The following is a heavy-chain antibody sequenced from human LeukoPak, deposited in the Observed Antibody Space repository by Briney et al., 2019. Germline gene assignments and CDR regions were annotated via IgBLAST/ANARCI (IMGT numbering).Heavy chain of an antibody. Sequence: ASAKVSCKVSGYTLNKLSMHWVRQAPGKGLEWMGGFDPEDGETIYAQKFQGRVTMTEDTSTDTAYMELSSLRTEDTAVYYCATRDVIVVVPAAISTDYYYALDVWGQGTTVTVSS. CDR3: ATRDVIVVVPAAISTDYYYALDV. D-gene: IGHD2-2*02. CDR2: FDPEDGET. V-gene: IGHV1-24*01. J-gene: IGHJ6*02. CDR1: GYTLNKLS.